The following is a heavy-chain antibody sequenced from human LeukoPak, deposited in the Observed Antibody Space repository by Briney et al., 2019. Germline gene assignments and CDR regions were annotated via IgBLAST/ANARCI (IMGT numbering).Heavy chain of an antibody. Sequence: ASETLSLTCTVSGDSISSYYWSWIRQPPGKGLEWIGRIYTSGSTNYNPSLKSRVTISVDTSKNQFSLKLSSVTAADTAVYYCARVRYQLLWGYYYYYMDVWGKGTTVTISS. D-gene: IGHD2-2*01. CDR2: IYTSGST. J-gene: IGHJ6*03. V-gene: IGHV4-4*07. CDR3: ARVRYQLLWGYYYYYMDV. CDR1: GDSISSYY.